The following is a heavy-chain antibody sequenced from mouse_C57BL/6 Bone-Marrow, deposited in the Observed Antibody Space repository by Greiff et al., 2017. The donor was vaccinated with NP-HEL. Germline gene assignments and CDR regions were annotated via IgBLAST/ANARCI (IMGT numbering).Heavy chain of an antibody. Sequence: QVQLQQPGAELVRPGSSVKMSCKASGYTFPSSSMQWVKQRPGQGLEWIGYINPSSGYTKYNQKFKDKATLTADTSSSTAYMQRSSLTSEDSAVYYCASKTYYDGSYYDAKEDRGQRATVTVA. CDR1: GYTFPSSS. CDR3: ASKTYYDGSYYDAKED. CDR2: INPSSGYT. V-gene: IGHV1-4*01. J-gene: IGHJ4*01. D-gene: IGHD1-1*01.